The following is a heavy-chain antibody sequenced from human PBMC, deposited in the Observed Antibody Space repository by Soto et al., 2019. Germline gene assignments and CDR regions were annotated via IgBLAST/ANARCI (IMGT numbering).Heavy chain of an antibody. CDR2: TYYRSQWHY. V-gene: IGHV6-1*01. D-gene: IGHD3-9*01. J-gene: IGHJ4*02. CDR3: VRLVGNSWLDH. CDR1: GDSVSSNSAV. Sequence: SQTLSLTCAISGDSVSSNSAVWNWIRQSPSRGLEWLGRTYYRSQWHYEYAVFVQSRISIDPDTSKNHFSLQLNSVTPEDTAVYFCVRLVGNSWLDHSGQGTLVTVSS.